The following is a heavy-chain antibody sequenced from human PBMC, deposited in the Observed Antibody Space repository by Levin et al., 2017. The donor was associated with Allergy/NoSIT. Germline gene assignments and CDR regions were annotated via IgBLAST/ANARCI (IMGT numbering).Heavy chain of an antibody. CDR3: AKAARGRSSGYGAFDI. CDR1: GFTFDDYA. D-gene: IGHD3-22*01. V-gene: IGHV3-9*01. CDR2: ISWNSGST. J-gene: IGHJ3*02. Sequence: GGSLRLSCAASGFTFDDYAMHWVRQAPGKGLEWVSGISWNSGSTGYADSVKGRFTISRDNAKNSLYLQMNSLRAEDTALYYCAKAARGRSSGYGAFDIWGQGTMVTVSS.